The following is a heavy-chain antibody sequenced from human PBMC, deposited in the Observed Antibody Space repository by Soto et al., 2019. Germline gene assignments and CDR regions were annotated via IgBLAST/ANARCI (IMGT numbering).Heavy chain of an antibody. Sequence: EVPLVESGGGLVQPGASLRLSCAASGFTFSNYWMHWVRQAPGKGLVWVSRIDSDGSRITYADFVKGRFTISRDNAKKTVYLHINSLTAEDTAVYYCVRTSLVVAVATREDFWGQGTLVTVSS. V-gene: IGHV3-74*01. D-gene: IGHD2-21*01. CDR1: GFTFSNYW. CDR2: IDSDGSRI. J-gene: IGHJ4*02. CDR3: VRTSLVVAVATREDF.